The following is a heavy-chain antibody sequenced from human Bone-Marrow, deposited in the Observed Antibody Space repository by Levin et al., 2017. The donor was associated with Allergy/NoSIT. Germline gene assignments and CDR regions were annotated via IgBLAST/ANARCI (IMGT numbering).Heavy chain of an antibody. D-gene: IGHD2-8*01. V-gene: IGHV3-48*01. CDR3: ARDEESYGDAFDI. Sequence: GGSLRLSCAASGFTFSTYGMIWVRQAPGKGLEWVSYISARRTTMYYADSVKGRFTISRDDAKNTLYLQMSSLRAEDTAVYYCARDEESYGDAFDIWGQGTMVTVSS. CDR1: GFTFSTYG. CDR2: ISARRTTM. J-gene: IGHJ3*02.